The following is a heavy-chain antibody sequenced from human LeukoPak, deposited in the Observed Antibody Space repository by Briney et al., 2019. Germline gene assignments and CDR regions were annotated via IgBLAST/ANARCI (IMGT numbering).Heavy chain of an antibody. CDR2: INHSGST. V-gene: IGHV4-34*01. CDR3: ARGRDFWSRDFDY. Sequence: PSETLSLTCAVYAGSFSGYYWSLIRQPPGKGLEWIGEINHSGSTNYNPSLKSRVTISVDTSKNQFSLKLSSVTAADTAVYYCARGRDFWSRDFDYWGQGTLVTVSS. J-gene: IGHJ4*02. CDR1: AGSFSGYY. D-gene: IGHD3-3*01.